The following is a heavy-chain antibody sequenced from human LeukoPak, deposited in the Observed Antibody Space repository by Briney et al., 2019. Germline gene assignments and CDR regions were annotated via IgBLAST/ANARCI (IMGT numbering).Heavy chain of an antibody. CDR1: GGSFSGYY. CDR3: ARGRLLDY. J-gene: IGHJ4*02. D-gene: IGHD3-22*01. Sequence: SETLSLTCAVYGGSFSGYYWSWIRQPPGKGLEWIGEINHSGSTNYNPSLKSRVTISVDTSKNQFSLKLCSVTAADTAVYYCARGRLLDYWGQGTLVTVSS. CDR2: INHSGST. V-gene: IGHV4-34*01.